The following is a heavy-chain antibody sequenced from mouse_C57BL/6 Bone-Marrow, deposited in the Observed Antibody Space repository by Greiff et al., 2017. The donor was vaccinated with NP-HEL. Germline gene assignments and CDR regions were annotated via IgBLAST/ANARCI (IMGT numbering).Heavy chain of an antibody. CDR2: IHPNGGST. D-gene: IGHD1-1*01. CDR1: GYTFTSYW. Sequence: QVQLQQPGAELVKPGASVKLSCKASGYTFTSYWMHWVKQRPGQGLEWIGMIHPNGGSTNYKEKFKSKATLTVDKSSSTAYMQLSSLTSEDSAVYYCARLRRWYYAMDYWGQGTSVTVSS. CDR3: ARLRRWYYAMDY. J-gene: IGHJ4*01. V-gene: IGHV1-64*01.